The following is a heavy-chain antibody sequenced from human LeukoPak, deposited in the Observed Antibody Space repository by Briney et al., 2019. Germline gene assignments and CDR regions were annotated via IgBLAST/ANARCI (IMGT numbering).Heavy chain of an antibody. CDR1: RFTFTTYS. D-gene: IGHD2-15*01. V-gene: IGHV3-48*02. J-gene: IGHJ4*02. Sequence: GGSLRLSCAASRFTFTTYSMNWVRQAPGKGLEWVSYISGSGGSIYYADSVKGRFTISRDNAKNSLYLQMNSLRDEDTAVYYCARRYCSGGNCYFAYWGQGTLVTVSS. CDR3: ARRYCSGGNCYFAY. CDR2: ISGSGGSI.